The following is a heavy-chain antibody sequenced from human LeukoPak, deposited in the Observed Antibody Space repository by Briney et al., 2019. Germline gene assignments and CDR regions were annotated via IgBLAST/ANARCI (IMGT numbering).Heavy chain of an antibody. V-gene: IGHV3-21*01. CDR2: ISSSSSYI. CDR1: GFTFSSYS. CDR3: ARAQYSSSSGWFDP. J-gene: IGHJ5*02. Sequence: PGGSLRLSCAASGFTFSSYSMNWVRQARGKGLEWVSSISSSSSYIYYADSVKGRFTTPRDNAKNSLSVKMNSLRAEDTAVYYCARAQYSSSSGWFDPWGQGTLVTVSS. D-gene: IGHD6-6*01.